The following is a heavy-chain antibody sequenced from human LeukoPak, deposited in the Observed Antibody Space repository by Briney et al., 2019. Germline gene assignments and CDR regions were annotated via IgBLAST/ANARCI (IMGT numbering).Heavy chain of an antibody. V-gene: IGHV4-59*12. CDR2: IYYSGST. CDR1: GGSISSYY. CDR3: ARRQRYCSGGSCYYFDY. D-gene: IGHD2-15*01. Sequence: SETLSLTCTVSGGSISSYYWSWIRQPPGKGLEWIGYIYYSGSTYYNPSLKSRVTISVDTSKNQFSLKLSSVTAADTAVYYCARRQRYCSGGSCYYFDYWGQGTLVTVSS. J-gene: IGHJ4*02.